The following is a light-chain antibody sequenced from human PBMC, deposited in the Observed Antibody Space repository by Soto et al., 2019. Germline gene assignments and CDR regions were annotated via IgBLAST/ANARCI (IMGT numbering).Light chain of an antibody. J-gene: IGKJ1*01. CDR3: QQYNGLRT. V-gene: IGKV1-5*01. Sequence: DIQMTQSPSTLSASVGDRFTITCRTSQSIDGWLAWYQQKPGKAPKLLIYAVSILKTGVPSRFSGSGFGTQFTLTINNLQPDDFATYYCQQYNGLRTFGQGTKVDIK. CDR2: AVS. CDR1: QSIDGW.